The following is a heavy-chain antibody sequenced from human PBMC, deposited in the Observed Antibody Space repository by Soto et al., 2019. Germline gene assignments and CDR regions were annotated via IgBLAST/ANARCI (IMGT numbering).Heavy chain of an antibody. D-gene: IGHD3-10*01. Sequence: QLQLVQSGAEVKKPGSSVKVSCKTSGVSFNNNGIGWVRQSPGHGLEWMGGVSPPFRTSNYARKFQGRISITADASTGTVNMELSSLTSEDTSKNDCARVLSYGWGSSSRYGMDVWGQGTTVTVSS. V-gene: IGHV1-69*01. J-gene: IGHJ6*02. CDR2: VSPPFRTS. CDR3: ARVLSYGWGSSSRYGMDV. CDR1: GVSFNNNG.